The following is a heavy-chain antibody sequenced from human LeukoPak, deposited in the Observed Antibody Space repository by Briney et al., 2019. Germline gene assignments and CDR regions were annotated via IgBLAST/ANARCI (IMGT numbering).Heavy chain of an antibody. V-gene: IGHV3-15*01. CDR2: IKSKTDGGTT. CDR1: GFTFSNSA. Sequence: GGSLRLSCAASGFTFSNSALSWVRQAPGKGLEWVGRIKSKTDGGTTDYAAPVKGRFTISRDDSKNTLYLQMNSLKTEDTAVYYCTTADFYDILTGYSYYFDYWGQGTLVTVSS. D-gene: IGHD3-9*01. CDR3: TTADFYDILTGYSYYFDY. J-gene: IGHJ4*02.